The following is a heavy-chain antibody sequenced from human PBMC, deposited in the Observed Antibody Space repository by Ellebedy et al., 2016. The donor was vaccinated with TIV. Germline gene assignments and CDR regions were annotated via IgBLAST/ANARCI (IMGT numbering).Heavy chain of an antibody. J-gene: IGHJ4*02. D-gene: IGHD3-16*01. Sequence: MPSETLSPTCDVSGASMKYHYSTWVRQPPGKVLEWIGSIYSSVSTYYNPSLETRVPISGDTSRNQFSLKVTSVTAADTAVYYCARQKRSDRVTLMSFDTWGRGTLVTVSS. CDR1: GASMKYHY. V-gene: IGHV4-39*01. CDR3: ARQKRSDRVTLMSFDT. CDR2: IYSSVST.